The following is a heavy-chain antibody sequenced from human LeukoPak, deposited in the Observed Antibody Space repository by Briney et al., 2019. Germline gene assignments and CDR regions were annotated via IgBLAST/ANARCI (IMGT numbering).Heavy chain of an antibody. D-gene: IGHD3-10*01. J-gene: IGHJ4*02. CDR2: LSGNGGNQ. Sequence: PGGSLRLSCAASGFTFSSYAMNWVRPAPGKGLEWVSGLSGNGGNQYYADSVKGRFTISRDNSKNTLFLQMNSLRAEDTAIYYCARDPNGSGPDFDCWGQGTLVTVSS. CDR3: ARDPNGSGPDFDC. CDR1: GFTFSSYA. V-gene: IGHV3-23*01.